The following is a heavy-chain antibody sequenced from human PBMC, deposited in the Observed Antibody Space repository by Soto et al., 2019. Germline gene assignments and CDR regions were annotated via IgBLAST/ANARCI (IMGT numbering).Heavy chain of an antibody. V-gene: IGHV5-51*01. Sequence: GESLKISCKGSGYNFAGYWIAWVRQMPGKGLELMGIIYPSDSDTRYRPSFQGQVTISADKSISSAYLQWSSLRASDTAMYYCARGGVSTRCFDYWGHGTPVPVPP. CDR2: IYPSDSDT. CDR1: GYNFAGYW. D-gene: IGHD3-3*01. J-gene: IGHJ4*01. CDR3: ARGGVSTRCFDY.